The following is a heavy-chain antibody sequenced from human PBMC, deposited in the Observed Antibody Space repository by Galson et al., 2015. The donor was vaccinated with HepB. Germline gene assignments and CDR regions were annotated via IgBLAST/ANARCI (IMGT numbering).Heavy chain of an antibody. J-gene: IGHJ5*02. Sequence: QSGAEVKKPGESLKISCKGSGYSFTSYWIGWVRQMPGKGLEWMGIIYPGDSDTRYSPSFQGQVTISADKSISTAYLQWSSLKASDTAMYYCARRPPGSGSYPEQNWFDPWGQRTLVTVSS. D-gene: IGHD3-10*01. V-gene: IGHV5-51*03. CDR1: GYSFTSYW. CDR2: IYPGDSDT. CDR3: ARRPPGSGSYPEQNWFDP.